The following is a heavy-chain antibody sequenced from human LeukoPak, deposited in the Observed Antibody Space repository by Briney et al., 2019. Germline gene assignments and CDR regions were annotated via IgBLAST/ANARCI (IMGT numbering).Heavy chain of an antibody. CDR2: INPNSGGT. D-gene: IGHD3-22*01. V-gene: IGHV1-2*02. J-gene: IGHJ5*02. Sequence: ASVNVSCKASGYTFTGYYMHWVRQAPGQGLEGMAWINPNSGGTNYAQKFQGRVTMTRDTSISTAYMELSRLRSDDTAVYYCARGTYYYDSSGGNWFDPWGQGTLVTVSS. CDR3: ARGTYYYDSSGGNWFDP. CDR1: GYTFTGYY.